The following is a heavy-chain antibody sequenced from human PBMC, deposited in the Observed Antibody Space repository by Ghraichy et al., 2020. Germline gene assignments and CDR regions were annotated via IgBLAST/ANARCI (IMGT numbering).Heavy chain of an antibody. CDR3: AKPYSSGQKNDLYYFDY. J-gene: IGHJ4*02. CDR2: ISGSGGST. CDR1: GFTFSSYA. Sequence: GESLNISCAASGFTFSSYAMSWVRQAPGKGLEWVSAISGSGGSTYYADSVKGRFTISRDNSKNTLYLQMNSLRAEDTAVYYCAKPYSSGQKNDLYYFDYWGQGTLVTVSS. D-gene: IGHD6-19*01. V-gene: IGHV3-23*01.